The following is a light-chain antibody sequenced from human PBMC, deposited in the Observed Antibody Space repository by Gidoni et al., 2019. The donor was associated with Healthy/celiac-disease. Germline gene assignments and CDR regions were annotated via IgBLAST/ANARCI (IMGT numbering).Light chain of an antibody. CDR2: AAS. Sequence: DIQLTQPPPFLSASVGDRVTITCRASQGISSYLAWYQQKPGKAPKLLIYAASTLQSGVPSRFSGSGSGTEFTLTISSLQPEDFATYYCQQLNSYPPITFXQXTRLEIK. CDR1: QGISSY. CDR3: QQLNSYPPIT. V-gene: IGKV1-9*01. J-gene: IGKJ5*01.